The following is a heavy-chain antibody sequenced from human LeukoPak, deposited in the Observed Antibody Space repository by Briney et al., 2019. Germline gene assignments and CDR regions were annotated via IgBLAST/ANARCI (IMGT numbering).Heavy chain of an antibody. CDR3: ARCPSIAARGDAFDI. CDR1: GFTFSSYS. CDR2: ISSSSSYI. Sequence: GGSLRLSCAASGFTFSSYSMNWVRQAPGKGLEWVSSISSSSSYIYYADSVKGRFTISRDNSKNTLYLQMNSLRAEDTAVYYCARCPSIAARGDAFDIWGQGTMVTVSS. J-gene: IGHJ3*02. D-gene: IGHD6-6*01. V-gene: IGHV3-21*01.